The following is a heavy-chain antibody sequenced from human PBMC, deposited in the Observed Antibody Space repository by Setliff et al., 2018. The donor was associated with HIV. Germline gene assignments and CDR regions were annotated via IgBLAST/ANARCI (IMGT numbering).Heavy chain of an antibody. CDR3: ALTGHRLLRGYMDV. Sequence: SEALSLTWTVSWGSLSSGSYYWSWIRQPAGKGLEWIGRLYVSGDTNYNPSLKSRVTMSLDTSKKHFSLNLKSVTAADTAVYYCALTGHRLLRGYMDVWGKGTTVTVSS. V-gene: IGHV4-61*02. CDR2: LYVSGDT. CDR1: WGSLSSGSYY. J-gene: IGHJ6*03. D-gene: IGHD2-15*01.